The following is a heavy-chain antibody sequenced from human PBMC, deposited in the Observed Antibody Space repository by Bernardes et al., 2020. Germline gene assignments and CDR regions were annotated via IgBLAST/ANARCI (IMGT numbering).Heavy chain of an antibody. V-gene: IGHV3-23*01. Sequence: GGSLRVSCAASGFTFSSYAMSWVRQAPGKGLEWVSAISGSGGSTYYADSVKGRFTISRDNSKNTLYLQMNSLRAEDTAVYYCAKSDDPGYRAEVNWGQGTLVTVSS. J-gene: IGHJ4*02. CDR1: GFTFSSYA. CDR2: ISGSGGST. CDR3: AKSDDPGYRAEVN. D-gene: IGHD3-9*01.